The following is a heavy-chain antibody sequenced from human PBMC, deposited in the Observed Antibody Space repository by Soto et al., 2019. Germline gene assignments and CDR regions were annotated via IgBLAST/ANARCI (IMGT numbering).Heavy chain of an antibody. D-gene: IGHD3-22*01. Sequence: EVQLLESGGGLVQPGGSLRLSCAASGFTFSSYAMSWVRQAPGKGLEWVSAISGSGGSTYYADSVKGRFTISRDNSKNTLYLQMNSLRAEDTAVYYCAKMGYDSSGYGLRPPPPFDYWGQGTLVTVSS. CDR3: AKMGYDSSGYGLRPPPPFDY. V-gene: IGHV3-23*01. CDR2: ISGSGGST. J-gene: IGHJ4*02. CDR1: GFTFSSYA.